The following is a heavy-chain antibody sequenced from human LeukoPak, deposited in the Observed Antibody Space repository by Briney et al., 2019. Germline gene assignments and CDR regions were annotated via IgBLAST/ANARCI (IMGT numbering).Heavy chain of an antibody. CDR3: ASHYDILTGSDPNVPIDAFDI. CDR2: IYPGDPDT. CDR1: GYSFTSYW. Sequence: GESLKISCKGSGYSFTSYWIGWVRQMPGKGLEWMGIIYPGDPDTRYSPSFQGQVTISADKSISTAYLQWSSLKASDTAMYYCASHYDILTGSDPNVPIDAFDIWGQGTMVTVSS. J-gene: IGHJ3*02. V-gene: IGHV5-51*01. D-gene: IGHD3-9*01.